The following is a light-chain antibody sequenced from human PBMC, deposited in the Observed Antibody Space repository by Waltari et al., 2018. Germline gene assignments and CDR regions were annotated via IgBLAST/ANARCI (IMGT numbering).Light chain of an antibody. CDR3: LQDYNYPWT. CDR2: GAY. V-gene: IGKV3-20*01. J-gene: IGKJ1*01. CDR1: QSVSSSS. Sequence: EIVLTQSPGTLSLSPGERAILSCRASQSVSSSSLAWHQHKPGQAPRLLIYGAYNRATGIPDRFRGSGSGTDFTLTISSLQPEDFATYYCLQDYNYPWTFGQGTKVEIK.